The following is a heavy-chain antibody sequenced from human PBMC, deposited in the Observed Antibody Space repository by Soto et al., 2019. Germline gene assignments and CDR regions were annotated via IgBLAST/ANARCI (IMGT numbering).Heavy chain of an antibody. CDR1: GFTFTSAW. J-gene: IGHJ4*02. CDR2: VKSKNDGGAI. V-gene: IGHV3-15*05. D-gene: IGHD1-26*01. Sequence: GGSLRLSCAGSGFTFTSAWMSWVRQAPGKGLEWVGRVKSKNDGGAIDYGTPVKGRFIISRDDSKNTAYLQMNSLKIEDTGVYYCVGGSPFEYWGQGTLVTVSS. CDR3: VGGSPFEY.